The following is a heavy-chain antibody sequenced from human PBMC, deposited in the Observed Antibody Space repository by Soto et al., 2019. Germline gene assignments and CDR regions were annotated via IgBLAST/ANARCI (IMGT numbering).Heavy chain of an antibody. V-gene: IGHV4-59*08. J-gene: IGHJ6*02. D-gene: IGHD3-22*01. CDR3: ARTVTYYYDSSGHPDV. CDR1: GGSIGSYY. CDR2: ICYSGST. Sequence: SETLCLTWTVSGGSIGSYYWSWIRQPTGKGLEWIGYICYSGSTNYNPSLKSRVTISVDTSKNQFSLKLSSVTAADTAVYYCARTVTYYYDSSGHPDVWGQGTTVTVSS.